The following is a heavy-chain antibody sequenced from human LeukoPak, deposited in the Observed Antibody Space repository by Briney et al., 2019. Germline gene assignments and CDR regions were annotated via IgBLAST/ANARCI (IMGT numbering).Heavy chain of an antibody. CDR1: GFTFGSFA. J-gene: IGHJ4*02. Sequence: GGSLRLSCAASGFTFGSFAMYWVRQAPGKGLDWIAGIFGSGGSPHYADSVKGRFTISRDNSKNTVYLQINSLRAEDTAVYYCGKTTAGYSSGQKPAWPVDYWGQGTLVTVSS. D-gene: IGHD5-18*01. V-gene: IGHV3-23*01. CDR2: IFGSGGSP. CDR3: GKTTAGYSSGQKPAWPVDY.